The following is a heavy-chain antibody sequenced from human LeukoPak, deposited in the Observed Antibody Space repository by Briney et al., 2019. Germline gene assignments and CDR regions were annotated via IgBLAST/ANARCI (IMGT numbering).Heavy chain of an antibody. V-gene: IGHV1-2*02. Sequence: ASVKVSCKASGYTFTGYYMHWVRQAPGQGLEWMGWINPNSGGTNYAQKFQGRVTMTRDTSISTACMELSRLRSDDTAVYYCASRDRTVTTDFDYWGQGTLVTVSS. J-gene: IGHJ4*02. CDR3: ASRDRTVTTDFDY. D-gene: IGHD4-17*01. CDR1: GYTFTGYY. CDR2: INPNSGGT.